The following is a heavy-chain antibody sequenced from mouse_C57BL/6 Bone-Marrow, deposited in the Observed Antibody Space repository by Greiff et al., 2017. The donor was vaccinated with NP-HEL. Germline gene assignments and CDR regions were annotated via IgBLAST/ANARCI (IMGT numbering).Heavy chain of an antibody. CDR1: GYTFTSYW. V-gene: IGHV1-64*01. CDR2: IHPNSGST. Sequence: QVQLQQSVAELVRPGASVKLSCKASGYTFTSYWMHWVKQRPGQGLEWIGMIHPNSGSTNYNEKFKSKATLTVDKSSSTAYMQLSSLTSEDSAVYYCARDDPRFAYWGQGTLVTVSA. CDR3: ARDDPRFAY. J-gene: IGHJ3*01.